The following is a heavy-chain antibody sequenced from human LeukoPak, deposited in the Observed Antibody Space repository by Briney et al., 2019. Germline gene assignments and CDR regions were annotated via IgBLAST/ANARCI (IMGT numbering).Heavy chain of an antibody. CDR3: AKDFVVVPGNVNYFDY. Sequence: PGGSLRLSCAASGFTFSSFAMSWIRQAPGKGLEWVSSVSTSGVGTYYADSVRGRFTISRDNSKNTVFLQMNSLRAEDTAVYYCAKDFVVVPGNVNYFDYWGQGTLVTVSS. CDR2: VSTSGVGT. D-gene: IGHD2-21*02. CDR1: GFTFSSFA. J-gene: IGHJ4*02. V-gene: IGHV3-23*01.